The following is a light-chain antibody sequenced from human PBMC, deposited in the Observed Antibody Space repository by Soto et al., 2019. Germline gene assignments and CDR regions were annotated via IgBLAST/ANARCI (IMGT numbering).Light chain of an antibody. CDR2: RAD. J-gene: IGLJ2*01. Sequence: QLVLTQPPSASGTPGQTVTISCSGRSSNIGSNYVYWYQQLPGTAPRLLMYRADQRPSGVPDRFSRSKSGTSASLAISGLRSEDEADYYCAAWDDTLSGLVFGGGTQLTVL. V-gene: IGLV1-47*01. CDR3: AAWDDTLSGLV. CDR1: SSNIGSNY.